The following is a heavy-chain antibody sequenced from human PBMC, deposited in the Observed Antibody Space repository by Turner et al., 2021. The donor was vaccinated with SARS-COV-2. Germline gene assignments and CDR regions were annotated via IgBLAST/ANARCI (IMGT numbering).Heavy chain of an antibody. CDR2: FYKIGSI. J-gene: IGHJ6*02. D-gene: IGHD1-1*01. CDR3: ARHQGSTSGYDHGMNV. CDR1: GGSISSKS. Sequence: QVQLQESCPGLVRPSETLSLTCTVSGGSISSKSWSWIRQSPGRGLEWIGYFYKIGSIDYNPTHRSRVTISVDTSKNQLSLNLISMTAADTAVYYCARHQGSTSGYDHGMNVWGQGTAVIVS. V-gene: IGHV4-59*08.